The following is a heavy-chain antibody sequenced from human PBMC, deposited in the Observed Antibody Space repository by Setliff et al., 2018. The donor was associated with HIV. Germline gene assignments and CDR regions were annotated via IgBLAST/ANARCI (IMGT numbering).Heavy chain of an antibody. CDR3: ARDFTYDNSGSLTGYGMDV. D-gene: IGHD3-22*01. V-gene: IGHV4-59*11. J-gene: IGHJ6*02. CDR2: IYYGGSA. CDR1: GGSISSHY. Sequence: SETLSLTCTVSGGSISSHYWSWIRQPPGKGPEWIGYIYYGGSANYKPSLKSRVTISTDWHRNQFSLELRSVTTADTAVYYCARDFTYDNSGSLTGYGMDVWGQGTAVTVSS.